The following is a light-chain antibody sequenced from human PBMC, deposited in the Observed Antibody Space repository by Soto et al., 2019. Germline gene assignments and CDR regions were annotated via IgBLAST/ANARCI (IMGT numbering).Light chain of an antibody. CDR1: QSIDSK. CDR3: QQYKSWRT. Sequence: EVVMTQSPATLSVFPGERATLSCRAGQSIDSKLAWYQQRPGQAPRLLIYAASTRATGIPARFSGSGSGTEFTLTISGLQSEDFGVYYCQQYKSWRTFGQGTRLEIK. J-gene: IGKJ5*01. CDR2: AAS. V-gene: IGKV3-15*01.